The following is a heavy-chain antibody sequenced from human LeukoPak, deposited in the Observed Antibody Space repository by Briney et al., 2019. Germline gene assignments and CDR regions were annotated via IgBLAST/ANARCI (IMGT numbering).Heavy chain of an antibody. CDR1: GYTFTSYY. D-gene: IGHD5-24*01. CDR2: INPSGGST. J-gene: IGHJ4*02. Sequence: HGASVKVSCKASGYTFTSYYMHWVRQAPGQRLEWMGIINPSGGSTSYPQKFQGRVTMTRDTSTSTVYMELSSLRSEDTAVYYCAREGWPQSIDYWGQGTLVTVSS. CDR3: AREGWPQSIDY. V-gene: IGHV1-46*01.